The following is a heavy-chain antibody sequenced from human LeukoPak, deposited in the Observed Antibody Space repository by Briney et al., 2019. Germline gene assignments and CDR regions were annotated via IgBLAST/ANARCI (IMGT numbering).Heavy chain of an antibody. CDR3: ARDADYPNWFDP. Sequence: SVKVSCKASGHTFTSYGLSWVRQAPAQGLDWMGWISAYNGNTNYAQKLQGRVTMATDTSTSTAYRELSSLRSDDTAVYYCARDADYPNWFDPWGQGNLVTVSS. J-gene: IGHJ5*02. CDR1: GHTFTSYG. D-gene: IGHD4-17*01. V-gene: IGHV1-18*01. CDR2: ISAYNGNT.